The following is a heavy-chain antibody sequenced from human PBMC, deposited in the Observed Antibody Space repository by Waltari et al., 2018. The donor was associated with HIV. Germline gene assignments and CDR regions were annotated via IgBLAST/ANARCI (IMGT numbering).Heavy chain of an antibody. D-gene: IGHD2-2*01. J-gene: IGHJ6*02. CDR1: GYTFTSYA. V-gene: IGHV1-8*01. Sequence: QVQLVQSGAEVKKPGASLKASCKASGYTFTSYALKWVRRATGHGREWMGWMHPNSGNTGYPQKFQGRVTMTRNTTISTAYMGLSSLRSEDTAVYYCARQYCKSTSCQVVGYGMDVWGQGSTVSVSS. CDR2: MHPNSGNT. CDR3: ARQYCKSTSCQVVGYGMDV.